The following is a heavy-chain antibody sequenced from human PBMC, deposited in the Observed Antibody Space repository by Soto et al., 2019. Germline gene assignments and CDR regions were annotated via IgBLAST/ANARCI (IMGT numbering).Heavy chain of an antibody. D-gene: IGHD6-13*01. CDR2: INPSGGST. CDR3: ARDTVAGPKGYYYGMDV. CDR1: GYTFASYY. J-gene: IGHJ6*02. Sequence: GASVKVSCKASGYTFASYYMHWVRQSPGQGLERMGIINPSGGSTSYAQKFQGRVTMTRDTSTSTVYMELSSLRSEDTAVYYCARDTVAGPKGYYYGMDVWGQGTTVTVSS. V-gene: IGHV1-46*01.